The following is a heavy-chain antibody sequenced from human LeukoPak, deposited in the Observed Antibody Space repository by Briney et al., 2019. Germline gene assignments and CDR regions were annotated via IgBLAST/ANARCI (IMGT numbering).Heavy chain of an antibody. CDR2: IYYSGST. J-gene: IGHJ4*02. Sequence: PSETLSLTCTVSGGSISSSSYYWGWIRQPPGKGLEWIGSIYYSGSTYYNPSLKSRVTISVDTSKNQFSLKLSSVTAADTAVYYCHSYSSHLFDYWGQGTLVTVSS. V-gene: IGHV4-39*01. CDR3: HSYSSHLFDY. CDR1: GGSISSSSYY. D-gene: IGHD6-13*01.